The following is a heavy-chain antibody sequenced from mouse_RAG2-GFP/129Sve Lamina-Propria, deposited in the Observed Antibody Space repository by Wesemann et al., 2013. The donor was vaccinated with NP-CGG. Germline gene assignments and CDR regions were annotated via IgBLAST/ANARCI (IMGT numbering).Heavy chain of an antibody. CDR2: INPDSSTI. CDR3: AAYPFYGNFSYYAMDY. D-gene: IGHD2-1*01. Sequence: EVKLLQSGGGLVQPGGSLKLSCAASGIDFSRYWMSWVRRAPGKGLEWIGEINPDSSTINYAPSLKDKFIISRDNAKNTLYLQMSKVRSEDTAVYYCAAYPFYGNFSYYAMDYWGQGTSVTVSS. V-gene: IGHV4-1*01. CDR1: GIDFSRYW. J-gene: IGHJ4*01.